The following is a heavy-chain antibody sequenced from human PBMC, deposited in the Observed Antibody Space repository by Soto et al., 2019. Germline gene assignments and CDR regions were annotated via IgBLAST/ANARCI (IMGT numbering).Heavy chain of an antibody. CDR2: VSIGGST. V-gene: IGHV3-23*01. J-gene: IGHJ4*02. D-gene: IGHD3-3*01. CDR3: GKGRGARGHFDY. Sequence: DVQLLESGGGLVQPEGSLRLSCAASGFTFSSYAMGWVRQGPGKGLEWVAVVSIGGSTHYADSVRGRFTISRDNSKNTLSLQMNSLTAEDTAVYFFGKGRGARGHFDYWGQGALVTVSS. CDR1: GFTFSSYA.